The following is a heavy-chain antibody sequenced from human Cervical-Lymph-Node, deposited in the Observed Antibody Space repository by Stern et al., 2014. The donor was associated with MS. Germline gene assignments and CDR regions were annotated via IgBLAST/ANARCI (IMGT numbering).Heavy chain of an antibody. V-gene: IGHV5-51*01. D-gene: IGHD2-21*01. CDR1: GYSFTSYW. CDR3: ARHCGFRPGCIDY. CDR2: NYPGDSDP. Sequence: VQLVQSGAEVKKPGESLKISCKGSGYSFTSYWIGWVRQMPGKGLEWMGSNYPGDSDPRYSPSFKGQVTISADKSISTAYLQWSSLKASDTAIYYCARHCGFRPGCIDYWGQGTLVTVSS. J-gene: IGHJ4*02.